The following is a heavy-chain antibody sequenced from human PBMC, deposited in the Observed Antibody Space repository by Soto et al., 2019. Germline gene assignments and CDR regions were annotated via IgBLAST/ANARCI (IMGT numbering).Heavy chain of an antibody. Sequence: PGGPLRLSCAASGFTFSTYDMHWVRPAPGKGLDWVAVISHDGRNKYYADSVKGRFTISRDNSKSTLFLQMNSLRAEDTALYYCATPPLYVSVRPLDYWGQGTLVTVS. V-gene: IGHV3-30*03. CDR2: ISHDGRNK. CDR1: GFTFSTYD. J-gene: IGHJ4*02. CDR3: ATPPLYVSVRPLDY. D-gene: IGHD3-10*01.